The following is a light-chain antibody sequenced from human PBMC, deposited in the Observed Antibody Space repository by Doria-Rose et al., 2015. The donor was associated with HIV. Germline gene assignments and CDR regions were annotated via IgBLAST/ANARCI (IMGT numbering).Light chain of an antibody. CDR2: WAS. Sequence: DIRVTQSPESLGMSLCERATLNCKSNQSLLYTSKNYLAWYQQKPGQPPKLLIYWASTRQSGVTARFSGSGSGTDFTLTISSLEAEDVAVYYCQQYYDTPSFGPGTTVDIK. J-gene: IGKJ3*01. CDR1: QSLLYTSKNY. CDR3: QQYYDTPS. V-gene: IGKV4-1*01.